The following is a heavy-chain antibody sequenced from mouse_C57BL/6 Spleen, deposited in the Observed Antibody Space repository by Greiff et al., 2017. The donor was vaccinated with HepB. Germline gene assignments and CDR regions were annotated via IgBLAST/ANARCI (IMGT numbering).Heavy chain of an antibody. J-gene: IGHJ4*01. V-gene: IGHV1-55*01. CDR1: GYTFTSYW. CDR3: ARRPYYAMDY. CDR2: IYPGSGST. Sequence: QVQLQQPGAELVKPGASVKMSCKASGYTFTSYWITWVKQRPGQGLKWIGDIYPGSGSTNYNEKFKSKATLTVDTSSSTAYMQLSSLTSEDSAVYYCARRPYYAMDYWGQRTSVTVSS.